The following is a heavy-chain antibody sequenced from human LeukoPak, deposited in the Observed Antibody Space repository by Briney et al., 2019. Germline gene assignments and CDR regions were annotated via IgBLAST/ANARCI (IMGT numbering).Heavy chain of an antibody. CDR1: GFTFSSYT. V-gene: IGHV3-23*01. CDR3: AASLPNIVVVPATKGPFGY. D-gene: IGHD2-2*01. J-gene: IGHJ4*02. Sequence: GGSLRLSCAASGFTFSSYTMSWVRQAPGKGLEWVSGVSGSGGSTHYADSVEGRFTISRDNSKNTLYLQMNSLRAEDTAVYYCAASLPNIVVVPATKGPFGYWGQGTLVTVSS. CDR2: VSGSGGST.